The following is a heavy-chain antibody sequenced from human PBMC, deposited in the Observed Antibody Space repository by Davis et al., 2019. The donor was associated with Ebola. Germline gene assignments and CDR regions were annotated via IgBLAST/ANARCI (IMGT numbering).Heavy chain of an antibody. J-gene: IGHJ6*02. CDR1: GGSFSGYY. D-gene: IGHD3-3*02. CDR3: ARVSGVLAYGMDV. Sequence: TLSLTCAVYGGSFSGYYWSWIRQPPGKGLEWIGEINHSGSTNYNPSLKSRVTISVDTSKNQFSLKLSSVTAADTAVYYCARVSGVLAYGMDVWGQGTTVTVSS. CDR2: INHSGST. V-gene: IGHV4-34*01.